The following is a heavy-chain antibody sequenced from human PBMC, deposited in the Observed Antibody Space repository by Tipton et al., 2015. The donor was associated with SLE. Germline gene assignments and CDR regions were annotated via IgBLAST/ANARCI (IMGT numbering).Heavy chain of an antibody. CDR2: ISYDGTIK. CDR3: AREREAMVRGVIPYHDAFDI. Sequence: LRLSCAASGFTFSSYAMHWVRQAPGKGLEWVAVISYDGTIKYYADSVKGRFTIFRDNSKNTLYLQMNILRAEDTAVYHCAREREAMVRGVIPYHDAFDIWGQGTMVTVSS. J-gene: IGHJ3*02. CDR1: GFTFSSYA. D-gene: IGHD3-10*01. V-gene: IGHV3-30*04.